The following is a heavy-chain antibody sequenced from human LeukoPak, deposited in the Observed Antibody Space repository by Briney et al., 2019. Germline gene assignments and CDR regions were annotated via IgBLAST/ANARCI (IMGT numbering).Heavy chain of an antibody. Sequence: SETLSLTCTVSGGSISSGGYYWSWIRQHPRKGLEWIGYIYYSGSTYYNPSLKSRVTISVDTSKNQFSLKLSSVTAADTAVYYCARTLLGDGAFGIWGQGTMVTVSS. CDR2: IYYSGST. V-gene: IGHV4-31*03. CDR1: GGSISSGGYY. J-gene: IGHJ3*02. D-gene: IGHD3-10*01. CDR3: ARTLLGDGAFGI.